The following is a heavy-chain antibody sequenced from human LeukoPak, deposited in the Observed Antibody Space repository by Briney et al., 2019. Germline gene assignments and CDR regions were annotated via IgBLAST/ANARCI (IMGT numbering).Heavy chain of an antibody. CDR2: ISSSGRTI. D-gene: IGHD2-15*01. Sequence: GGSLRLSCAASGFTFSSYSMNWVRQAPGKGLEWVSYISSSGRTIYSADSAKGRLTISRDNAKNSLYLQMNSLRAEDTAVYYCAKSGIVVVVAAPLDYWGQGTLVTVSS. J-gene: IGHJ4*02. V-gene: IGHV3-48*04. CDR3: AKSGIVVVVAAPLDY. CDR1: GFTFSSYS.